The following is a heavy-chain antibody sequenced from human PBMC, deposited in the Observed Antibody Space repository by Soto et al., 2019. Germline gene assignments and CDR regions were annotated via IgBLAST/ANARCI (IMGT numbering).Heavy chain of an antibody. CDR2: ISAYNGNT. V-gene: IGHV1-18*04. Sequence: ASVKVSCKASGYTFTGYYMHWVRQAPGQGLEWMGWISAYNGNTNYAQKLQGRVTMTTDTSTSTAYMELRSLRSDDTAVYYCARYRPSDSSGYYFNYYYGMDVWGQGTTVTVSS. D-gene: IGHD3-22*01. CDR3: ARYRPSDSSGYYFNYYYGMDV. J-gene: IGHJ6*02. CDR1: GYTFTGYY.